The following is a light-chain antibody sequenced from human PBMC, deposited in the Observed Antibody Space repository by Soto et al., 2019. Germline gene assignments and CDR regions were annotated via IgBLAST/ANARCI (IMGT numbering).Light chain of an antibody. CDR3: CSYAGSSTRVV. CDR2: EGS. CDR1: SSDVGSYNL. V-gene: IGLV2-23*01. Sequence: QSALTQPACVSGSPGQSITISCTGTSSDVGSYNLVSWYQQHPGKAPKLMIYEGSKRPSGVSNRFSGSKSGNTASLTISGLQAEDEADYYCCSYAGSSTRVVFGGGTKLTVL. J-gene: IGLJ2*01.